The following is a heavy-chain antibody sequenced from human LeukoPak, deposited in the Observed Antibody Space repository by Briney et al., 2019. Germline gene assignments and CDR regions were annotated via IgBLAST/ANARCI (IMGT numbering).Heavy chain of an antibody. D-gene: IGHD6-19*01. CDR2: ISSSGSTI. J-gene: IGHJ4*02. V-gene: IGHV3-11*01. CDR1: GFTFSDYY. Sequence: PGGSLRLSCAASGFTFSDYYMSWIRQVPGKGLEWVSYISSSGSTIYYADSVKGRFTISRDNAKNSLYLQMNSLRAEDTAVYYCARQRNPQWLVSPYFDYWGQGTLVTVSS. CDR3: ARQRNPQWLVSPYFDY.